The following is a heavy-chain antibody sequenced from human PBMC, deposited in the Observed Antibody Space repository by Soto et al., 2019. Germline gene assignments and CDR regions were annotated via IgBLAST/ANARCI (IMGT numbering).Heavy chain of an antibody. Sequence: GGSLRLSCAASGFTFSSYWMSWVRQAPGEGLEWVANIKQDGSEKYYVDSVKGRFTISRDNAKNSLYPQMNSLRAEDTAVYYCVRVANYDDAFDIWGQGTMVTVSS. CDR2: IKQDGSEK. CDR3: VRVANYDDAFDI. V-gene: IGHV3-7*01. CDR1: GFTFSSYW. J-gene: IGHJ3*02. D-gene: IGHD4-4*01.